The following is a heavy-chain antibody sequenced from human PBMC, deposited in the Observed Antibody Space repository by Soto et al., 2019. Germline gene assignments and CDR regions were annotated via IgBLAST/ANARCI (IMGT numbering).Heavy chain of an antibody. CDR3: VKNSGWFNT. D-gene: IGHD3-10*01. Sequence: PGGSLRLSCAASGLTFGTTDMIRVRQAPGGGLEWVSTIDGSGGITYYADSVKGRFTISRDNSRNTVYLQMNSLRGDDTALYYCVKNSGWFNTWGQGALVTVSS. CDR2: IDGSGGIT. CDR1: GLTFGTTD. V-gene: IGHV3-23*01. J-gene: IGHJ5*02.